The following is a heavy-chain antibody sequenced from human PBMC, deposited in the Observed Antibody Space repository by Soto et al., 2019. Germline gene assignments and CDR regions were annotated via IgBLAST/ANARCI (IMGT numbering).Heavy chain of an antibody. CDR3: AVGGEQQLVMYNWFDP. V-gene: IGHV1-46*01. D-gene: IGHD6-13*01. CDR2: INPSGGST. J-gene: IGHJ5*02. CDR1: GYTFTSYY. Sequence: ASVKVSCKASGYTFTSYYMHWVRQAPGQGLEWMGIINPSGGSTSYAQKFQGRVTMTRDTSTSTVYMELSSLRSEDTAVYYCAVGGEQQLVMYNWFDPWGQGTLVTVS.